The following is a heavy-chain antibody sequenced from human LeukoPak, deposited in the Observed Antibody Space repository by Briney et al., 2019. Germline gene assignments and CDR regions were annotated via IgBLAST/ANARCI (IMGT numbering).Heavy chain of an antibody. V-gene: IGHV4-31*03. J-gene: IGHJ3*02. CDR1: GGSISSGGYY. CDR2: IYYSGST. Sequence: PSQTLSLTCTVSGGSISSGGYYWSWIRQHPGKGLEWIGYIYYSGSTYYNPSLKSRVTISVDTSKNQFSLKLSSVTAADTAVYYCAREGYYGSGSSSGLDAFDIWGQGTMVTDSS. D-gene: IGHD3-10*01. CDR3: AREGYYGSGSSSGLDAFDI.